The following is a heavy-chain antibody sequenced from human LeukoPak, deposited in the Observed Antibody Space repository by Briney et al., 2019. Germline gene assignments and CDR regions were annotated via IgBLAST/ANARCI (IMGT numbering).Heavy chain of an antibody. D-gene: IGHD6-19*01. V-gene: IGHV3-30*18. J-gene: IGHJ4*02. CDR1: GFTFSSYG. CDR2: ISYDGSNK. CDR3: AKYDVAGTRTDY. Sequence: LAGGSLRLSCAASGFTFSSYGMHWVRQAPGKGLEWVAVISYDGSNKYYADSVKGRFTISRDNSKNTLYLQMNSLSAEDTAVYYCAKYDVAGTRTDYWGQGTLVTVSS.